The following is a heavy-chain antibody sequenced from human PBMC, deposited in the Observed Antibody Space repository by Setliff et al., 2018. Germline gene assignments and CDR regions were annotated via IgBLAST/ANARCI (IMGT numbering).Heavy chain of an antibody. J-gene: IGHJ4*02. CDR3: GRGSFVGATIGYDY. CDR2: ISASGGST. Sequence: GGSLRLSCAVSGFTFDSYAMSWVRQAPGKGLEWVSGISASGGSTYDADSVKGRFTISRDNSKNTLYLQMNSLRAEDTAVYYCGRGSFVGATIGYDYWGQGTLVTVSS. D-gene: IGHD1-26*01. V-gene: IGHV3-23*01. CDR1: GFTFDSYA.